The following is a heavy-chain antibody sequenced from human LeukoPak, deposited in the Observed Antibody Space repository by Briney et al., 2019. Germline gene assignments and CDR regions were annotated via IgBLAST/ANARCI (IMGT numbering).Heavy chain of an antibody. V-gene: IGHV4-39*01. D-gene: IGHD4-17*01. CDR2: IYYSGST. CDR1: GGSISSSSYY. Sequence: PSETLSLTCTVSGGSISSSSYYWGWIRQPPGKGLGWIGSIYYSGSTYYSPSLKSRVTISVDTSKNQFSLKLSSVTAADTAVYYCARGWYGDYLYYFDYWGQGTLVTVSS. CDR3: ARGWYGDYLYYFDY. J-gene: IGHJ4*02.